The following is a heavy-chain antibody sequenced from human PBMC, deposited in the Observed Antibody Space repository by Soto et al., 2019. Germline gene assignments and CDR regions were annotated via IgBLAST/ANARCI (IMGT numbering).Heavy chain of an antibody. CDR1: GFTVSSNY. CDR2: IYSGGST. Sequence: EVQLVESGGGLIQPGGSLRLSCAASGFTVSSNYMSWVRQAPGKGLEWVSVIYSGGSTYYADSVKGRFTISRDNSKNTLYLQMNSLRAEDTAVYYCAREGNCISTSCPLDYWGQGTLVTVSS. D-gene: IGHD2-2*01. J-gene: IGHJ4*02. CDR3: AREGNCISTSCPLDY. V-gene: IGHV3-53*01.